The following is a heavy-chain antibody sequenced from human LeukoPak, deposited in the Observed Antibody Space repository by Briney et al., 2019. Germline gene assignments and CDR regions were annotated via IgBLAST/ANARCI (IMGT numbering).Heavy chain of an antibody. CDR2: ITSRGEST. CDR1: GFTFSIYA. J-gene: IGHJ4*02. D-gene: IGHD3-10*01. Sequence: GGSLRLSCAASGFTFSIYAMSWVRQAPGKGLQWVSSITSRGESTWYVDSVKGRFTITRDNSENTLYLQMHSLRAEDTAVYYCARDRPNYCGSDGHYYRRDGDYWGRGTLVSVSS. V-gene: IGHV3-23*01. CDR3: ARDRPNYCGSDGHYYRRDGDY.